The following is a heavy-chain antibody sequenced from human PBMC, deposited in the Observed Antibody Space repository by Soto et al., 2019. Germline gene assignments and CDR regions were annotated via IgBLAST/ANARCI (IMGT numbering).Heavy chain of an antibody. V-gene: IGHV3-23*01. J-gene: IGHJ4*02. CDR3: AKADGEQWLLPHLDK. CDR2: ISCCGGST. D-gene: IGHD6-19*01. Sequence: GGSLRLSCVASGFNFKKFAMSWVRQAPGEGLEWVSGISCCGGSTSYAASVKGRFSIARDDSTNTLSLQMNNLRVEDTAQYYCAKADGEQWLLPHLDKWGQGTLVTVSS. CDR1: GFNFKKFA.